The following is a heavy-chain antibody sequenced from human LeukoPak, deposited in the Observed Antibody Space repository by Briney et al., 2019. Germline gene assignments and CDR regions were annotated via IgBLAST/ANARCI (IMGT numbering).Heavy chain of an antibody. D-gene: IGHD5-18*01. V-gene: IGHV4-39*07. J-gene: IGHJ4*02. CDR3: ARGGFSYGIFDS. CDR1: GGSISSSSYY. CDR2: IYYSGST. Sequence: SETLSLTCTVSGGSISSSSYYWGWIRQPPGKGLEWIGSIYYSGSTYYNPSLKSRVTMSIDTSKNQFSLKLSSVTAADTAVYYCARGGFSYGIFDSWRQGTLVTVSS.